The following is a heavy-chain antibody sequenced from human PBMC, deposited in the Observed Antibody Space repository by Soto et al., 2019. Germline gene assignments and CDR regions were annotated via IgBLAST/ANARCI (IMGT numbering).Heavy chain of an antibody. CDR1: GGSISSYY. CDR2: IYYSGST. J-gene: IGHJ1*01. CDR3: ARDDPGWPTPYFQH. V-gene: IGHV4-59*01. Sequence: PSETLSLTCTVSGGSISSYYWSWIRQPPGKGLEWIGYIYYSGSTNYNPSLKSRVTISVDTSKNQFSLKLSSVTAADTAVYYCARDDPGWPTPYFQHWGQGTLVTVSS. D-gene: IGHD2-15*01.